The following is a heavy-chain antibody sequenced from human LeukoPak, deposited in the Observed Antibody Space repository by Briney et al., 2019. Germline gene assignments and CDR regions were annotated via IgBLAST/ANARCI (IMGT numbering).Heavy chain of an antibody. CDR2: INHSGST. CDR3: ARRYTYYYRSGSYQLDY. D-gene: IGHD3-10*01. J-gene: IGHJ4*02. V-gene: IGHV4-34*01. Sequence: SETLSLTCAVYGGSFSGYYWSWIRQPPGKGLEWIGEINHSGSTNYNPSLKSRVTISVDTSKNQFSLKLSSVTAADTAVYYCARRYTYYYRSGSYQLDYWGQGTLVTVSS. CDR1: GGSFSGYY.